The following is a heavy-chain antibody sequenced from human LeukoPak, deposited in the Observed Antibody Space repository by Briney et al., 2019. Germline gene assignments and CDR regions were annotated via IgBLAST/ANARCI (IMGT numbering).Heavy chain of an antibody. CDR2: ISGSGGST. J-gene: IGHJ4*02. V-gene: IGHV3-23*01. CDR3: AKDLYDSSVYYFDY. Sequence: AGGSLRLSCAASGFTFRSYGMSWVRQAPGKGLEWVSAISGSGGSTYYADSVKGRFTISRDNSKNTLYLQMNSLRAEDTAVYYCAKDLYDSSVYYFDYWGQGTLVTVSS. CDR1: GFTFRSYG. D-gene: IGHD3-22*01.